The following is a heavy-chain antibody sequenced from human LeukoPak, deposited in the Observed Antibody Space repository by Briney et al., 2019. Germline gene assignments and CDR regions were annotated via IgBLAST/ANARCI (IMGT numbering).Heavy chain of an antibody. CDR3: ASGKETSMAQGY. Sequence: GGSLRLSCTVSGFTVSSNYMTWVRQAPGKGLEWVSVIYSGGSIYYADSVKGRFTISRDISKNTVDLQLNSLRAEDTAVYYCASGKETSMAQGYWGQGTLVTVSS. J-gene: IGHJ4*02. V-gene: IGHV3-53*01. CDR2: IYSGGSI. CDR1: GFTVSSNY. D-gene: IGHD5-18*01.